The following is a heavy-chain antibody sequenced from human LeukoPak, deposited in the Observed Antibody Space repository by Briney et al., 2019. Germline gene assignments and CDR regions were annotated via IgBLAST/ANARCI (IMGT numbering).Heavy chain of an antibody. CDR2: IYYSGST. CDR3: AGREPRYGMDV. Sequence: SETLSLTCTVSGGSISSYYWSRIRQPPGKGLEWIGYIYYSGSTNYNPSLKSRVTISVDTSKNQFSLKLSSVTAADTAVYYCAGREPRYGMDVWGQGTTVTVSS. J-gene: IGHJ6*02. V-gene: IGHV4-59*01. CDR1: GGSISSYY.